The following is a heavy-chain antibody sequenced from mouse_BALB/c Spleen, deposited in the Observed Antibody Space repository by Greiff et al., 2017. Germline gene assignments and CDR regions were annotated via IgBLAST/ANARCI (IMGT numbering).Heavy chain of an antibody. CDR1: GYTFSSYW. J-gene: IGHJ4*01. CDR3: ARGDYGLYYYAMDY. D-gene: IGHD1-1*02. CDR2: ILPGSGST. V-gene: IGHV1-9*01. Sequence: VQLQQSGAELMKPGASVKISCKATGYTFSSYWIEWVKQRPGHGLEWIGEILPGSGSTNYNEKFKGKATFTADTSSNTAYMQLSSLTSEDSAVYYCARGDYGLYYYAMDYWGQGTSVTVSS.